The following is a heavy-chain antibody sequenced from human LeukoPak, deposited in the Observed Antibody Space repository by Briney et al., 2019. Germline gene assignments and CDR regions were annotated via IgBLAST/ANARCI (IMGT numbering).Heavy chain of an antibody. J-gene: IGHJ4*02. CDR3: ARGMPPVFDY. V-gene: IGHV4-34*01. CDR1: GVSFCGFY. D-gene: IGHD2-2*01. Sequence: SETVSLTRSVYGVSFCGFYWIWIGQPPGKGLEGLGEIKHSGSTNYNPSPKSRVTIPVDTSKTPFSLKLSSVTAAHTAVYYCARGMPPVFDYSGQGTLVTVSS. CDR2: IKHSGST.